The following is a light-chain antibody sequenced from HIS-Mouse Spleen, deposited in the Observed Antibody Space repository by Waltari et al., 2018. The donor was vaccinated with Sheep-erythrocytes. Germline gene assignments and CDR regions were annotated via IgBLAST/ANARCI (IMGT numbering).Light chain of an antibody. CDR2: QDS. V-gene: IGLV3-1*01. Sequence: SYELTQPPSVSVPPGQTASSTCSGEKLGDKYAFWDQQKPGQSPVLVIYQDSKRPSGIPERFSGSNSGNTATLTISGTQAMDEADYYCQAWDSSTWVFGGGTKLTVL. CDR3: QAWDSSTWV. CDR1: KLGDKY. J-gene: IGLJ3*02.